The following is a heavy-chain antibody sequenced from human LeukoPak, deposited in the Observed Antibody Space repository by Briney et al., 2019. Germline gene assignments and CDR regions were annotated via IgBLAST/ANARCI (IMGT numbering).Heavy chain of an antibody. V-gene: IGHV3-21*04. CDR3: SRDPRHSDY. Sequence: GGTLRLSCAASGFTFSSYCMSWVRQAPGKGREWVSSISSSSSYIYYEDSVKGRFSISRDNAKNSLYLHMNSLTVEDTAVYYCSRDPRHSDYWGQGTLVTVSS. J-gene: IGHJ4*02. CDR1: GFTFSSYC. CDR2: ISSSSSYI.